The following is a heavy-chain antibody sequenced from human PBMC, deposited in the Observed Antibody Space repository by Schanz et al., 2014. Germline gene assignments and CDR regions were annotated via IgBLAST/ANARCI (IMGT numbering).Heavy chain of an antibody. Sequence: EVQLLESGGTLVRPGGSLRLSCAASGFTFSSYSMNWVRQAPGKGLEWVSVIGVDGTTTYYADSVKGRFTISRDNFKGALYLQMSSLRAEDTAVYYCAKSLESCPGGRCSRGYFDYWGQGTLVTVSS. V-gene: IGHV3-23*01. D-gene: IGHD2-8*02. CDR2: IGVDGTTT. J-gene: IGHJ4*02. CDR1: GFTFSSYS. CDR3: AKSLESCPGGRCSRGYFDY.